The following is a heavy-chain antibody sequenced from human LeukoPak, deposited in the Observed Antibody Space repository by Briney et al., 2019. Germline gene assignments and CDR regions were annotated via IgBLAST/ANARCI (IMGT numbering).Heavy chain of an antibody. J-gene: IGHJ4*02. Sequence: GGSLRLSCAASGFTFSSYAMSWVRQAPGKGLEWVSAISGSGGSTYYADSVKGRFTISRDNSKNMLYLQMNSLRAEDTAVYYCAKDGLMVLGIDYWGQGTQVTVSS. D-gene: IGHD4/OR15-4a*01. CDR2: ISGSGGST. V-gene: IGHV3-23*01. CDR1: GFTFSSYA. CDR3: AKDGLMVLGIDY.